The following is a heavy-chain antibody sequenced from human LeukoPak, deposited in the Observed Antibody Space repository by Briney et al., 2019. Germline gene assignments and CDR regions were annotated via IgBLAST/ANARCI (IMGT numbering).Heavy chain of an antibody. CDR3: ASQKITMIVVDRGMDV. D-gene: IGHD3-22*01. J-gene: IGHJ6*02. CDR1: GASISSYY. Sequence: SETLSLTCTVFGASISSYYWNWIRQPAGKGLEWIGRISPSGSTNYNPSLKSRVTMSLDTSKNQFSLRLTSVTAADTAVYYCASQKITMIVVDRGMDVWGQGTTVTVSS. CDR2: ISPSGST. V-gene: IGHV4-4*07.